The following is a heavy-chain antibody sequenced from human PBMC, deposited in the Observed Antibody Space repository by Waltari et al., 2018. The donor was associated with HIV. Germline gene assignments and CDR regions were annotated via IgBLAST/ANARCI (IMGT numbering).Heavy chain of an antibody. J-gene: IGHJ4*02. CDR1: GYTFTNYY. V-gene: IGHV1-2*02. CDR3: ARGYYSGSGTHIGGY. CDR2: INPNTGVT. Sequence: QMQLVQSGAAVKKPGASVKVSCKASGYTFTNYYIHWVRRAPGQGLEWMGWINPNTGVTNYAQKFQGRVTMTRDTSITTVYMELTRLESDDTAVYYCARGYYSGSGTHIGGYWGQGTLVTVPS. D-gene: IGHD3-10*01.